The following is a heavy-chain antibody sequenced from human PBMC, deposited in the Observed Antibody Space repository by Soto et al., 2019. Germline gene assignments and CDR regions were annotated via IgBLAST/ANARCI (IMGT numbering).Heavy chain of an antibody. CDR3: ARGEIVVVVGATPTRYYYMDV. CDR1: GESFSGYY. D-gene: IGHD2-15*01. Sequence: SETLSLTCAVYGESFSGYYWSWIRQPPGKGLEWIGEINHSGSTNYNPSLKSRVTMSVDASKNQFSLKLSSVTAADTAVYYCARGEIVVVVGATPTRYYYMDVWGRGTTVTVSS. CDR2: INHSGST. J-gene: IGHJ6*03. V-gene: IGHV4-34*01.